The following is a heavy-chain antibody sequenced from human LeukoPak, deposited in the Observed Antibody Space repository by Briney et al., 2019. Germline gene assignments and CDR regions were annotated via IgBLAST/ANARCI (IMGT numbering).Heavy chain of an antibody. Sequence: ASVNVSCKASGYTFTCYFWLWVRQAPGQGLEWMGRINPNSGGTNYAREFQGRVTMTRDTSISTAYMELSSLTSAATAFYYCARRGPAINDYTYGPPRFYFDYWGQGTLVTVSS. V-gene: IGHV1-2*06. J-gene: IGHJ4*02. CDR1: GYTFTCYF. CDR2: INPNSGGT. D-gene: IGHD5-18*01. CDR3: ARRGPAINDYTYGPPRFYFDY.